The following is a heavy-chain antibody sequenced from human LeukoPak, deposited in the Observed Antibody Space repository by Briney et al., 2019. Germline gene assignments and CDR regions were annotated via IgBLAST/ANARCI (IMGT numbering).Heavy chain of an antibody. J-gene: IGHJ4*02. CDR2: ISWNSGSI. CDR3: ARGVLITFGGVIARYYFDY. Sequence: GGSLRLSCAASGFTFDDYAMHWVRQAPGKGLEWVSGISWNSGSIGYADSVKGRFTISRDNAKNSLYLQMNSLRAEDTAVYYCARGVLITFGGVIARYYFDYWGQGTLVTVSS. D-gene: IGHD3-16*02. CDR1: GFTFDDYA. V-gene: IGHV3-9*01.